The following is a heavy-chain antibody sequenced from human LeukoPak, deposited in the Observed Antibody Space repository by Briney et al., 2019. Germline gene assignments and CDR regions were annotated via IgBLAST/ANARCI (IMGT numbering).Heavy chain of an antibody. CDR3: ARVGGYCSSTSCYEGRNYYYGIDV. Sequence: SVKVSFKASGGTFSSYAISWVRQAPGQGLEWMGGIIPIFGTANYAQKFQGRVTITADESTSTAYMELSSLRSEDTAVYYCARVGGYCSSTSCYEGRNYYYGIDVWGKGTTVTVSS. J-gene: IGHJ6*04. CDR2: IIPIFGTA. D-gene: IGHD2-2*01. V-gene: IGHV1-69*13. CDR1: GGTFSSYA.